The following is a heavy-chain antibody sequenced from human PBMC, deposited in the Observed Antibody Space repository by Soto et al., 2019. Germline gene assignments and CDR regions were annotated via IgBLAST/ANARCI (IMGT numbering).Heavy chain of an antibody. V-gene: IGHV3-30*18. CDR3: AKDRGFGEYLFDS. CDR2: LSYDGHNE. CDR1: EVASGPSA. D-gene: IGHD3-10*01. Sequence: QVQLVESGGAVVQPGTSLRLSCAASEVASGPSADHWVGQAPGKGREWVAILSYDGHNEYYTDSVKGRFTISRDTSRNTLYLQMDRLRADDTAMYYCAKDRGFGEYLFDSWGQGTLVTVSS. J-gene: IGHJ4*02.